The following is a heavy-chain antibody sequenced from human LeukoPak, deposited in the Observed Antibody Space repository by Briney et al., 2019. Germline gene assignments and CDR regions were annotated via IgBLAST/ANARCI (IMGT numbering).Heavy chain of an antibody. Sequence: GASVKVSCKASGYTFSTYGITWVRQAPGQGLEWMGWIGYNANTNYAQKFQGRVTLTIDTYTSTLYMELRSLRSDDTAVYYCVRDQSPGLFDYWGQGTLVSVSS. CDR3: VRDQSPGLFDY. CDR2: IGYNANT. J-gene: IGHJ4*02. V-gene: IGHV1-18*01. CDR1: GYTFSTYG.